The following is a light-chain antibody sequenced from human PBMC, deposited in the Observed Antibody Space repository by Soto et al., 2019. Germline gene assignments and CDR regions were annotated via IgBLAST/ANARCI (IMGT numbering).Light chain of an antibody. CDR2: ADN. J-gene: IGLJ2*01. V-gene: IGLV1-40*01. CDR3: QSYDSSLSVYVV. CDR1: SSNIGAGYD. Sequence: QSVLTQPPSVSGAPGQRVTISCTGSSSNIGAGYDVLWYQQLPGTAPKLLIYADNIRPSGVADRFSGSKSGTSASLAITGLRAEDEADYYCQSYDSSLSVYVVFGGGTKVTVL.